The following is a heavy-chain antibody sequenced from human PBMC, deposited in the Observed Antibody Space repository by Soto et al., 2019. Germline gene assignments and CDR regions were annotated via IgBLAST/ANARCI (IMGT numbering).Heavy chain of an antibody. J-gene: IGHJ5*01. Sequence: PSETLSLTCSVSGDSISTVDYFWAWIRQPPGQALEYIGYIYKSTTTYYNPSFESRVAISLDTSKSQFSLNVTSVTAADTAVYFCARGRYCLTGRCFPNWLDSWGQGTLVTVSS. D-gene: IGHD2-15*01. V-gene: IGHV4-30-4*01. CDR1: GDSISTVDYF. CDR2: IYKSTTT. CDR3: ARGRYCLTGRCFPNWLDS.